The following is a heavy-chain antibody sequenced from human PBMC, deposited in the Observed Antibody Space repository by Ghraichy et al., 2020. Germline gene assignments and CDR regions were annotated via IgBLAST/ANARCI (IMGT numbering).Heavy chain of an antibody. CDR2: IGPSDSYT. CDR1: GSTFTSDW. Sequence: GESLNISCKVSGSTFTSDWISWVRQLPGKGLEWMGRIGPSDSYTNYNPSFRGHVTFSADTSSDTAYLKWSSLKASDTAVYYCARQNDIVIGYHPLEHWGQGTLVTVSS. V-gene: IGHV5-10-1*01. D-gene: IGHD3-9*01. J-gene: IGHJ1*01. CDR3: ARQNDIVIGYHPLEH.